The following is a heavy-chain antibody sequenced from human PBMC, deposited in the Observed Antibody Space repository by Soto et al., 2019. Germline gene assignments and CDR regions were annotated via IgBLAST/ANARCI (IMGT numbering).Heavy chain of an antibody. Sequence: PGESLKISCKASGYSFTTYWIDWVRQMPGKGLEYMGIIYPGDSDTRYSPSFQGQVTISADTSISTAYLQWTSLKASDTAIYYCARSRRGAYSSGWYSLSGYYNYGIDVWGQGTKVTVSS. CDR3: ARSRRGAYSSGWYSLSGYYNYGIDV. J-gene: IGHJ6*02. CDR1: GYSFTTYW. CDR2: IYPGDSDT. V-gene: IGHV5-51*01. D-gene: IGHD6-19*01.